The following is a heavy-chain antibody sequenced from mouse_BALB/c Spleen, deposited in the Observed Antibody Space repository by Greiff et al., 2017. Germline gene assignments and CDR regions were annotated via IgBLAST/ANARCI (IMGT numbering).Heavy chain of an antibody. D-gene: IGHD2-4*01. CDR3: ASEYDAWFAY. Sequence: VQLQQPGAELVKPGASVKLSCKASGYTFTSYWMHWVKQRPGQGLEWIGEINPSNGRTNYNEKFKSKATLTVDKSSSTAYMQLSSLTSEDSAVYYCASEYDAWFAYWGQGTLVTVSA. V-gene: IGHV1S81*02. CDR1: GYTFTSYW. J-gene: IGHJ3*01. CDR2: INPSNGRT.